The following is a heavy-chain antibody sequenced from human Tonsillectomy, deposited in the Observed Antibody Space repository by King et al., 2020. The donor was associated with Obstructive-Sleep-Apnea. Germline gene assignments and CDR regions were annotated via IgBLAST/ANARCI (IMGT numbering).Heavy chain of an antibody. J-gene: IGHJ4*02. V-gene: IGHV3-21*01. Sequence: QLVQSGGGLVKPGGSLRLSCAASGFTFSSYSMNWVRQAPGKGLEWVSSISISSSYIYYADSVKGRFTISRDNAKNSLYLQMNSLRAEDTAVYYCARDPLAVAGTGYWGQGTLVTVSS. D-gene: IGHD6-19*01. CDR2: ISISSSYI. CDR1: GFTFSSYS. CDR3: ARDPLAVAGTGY.